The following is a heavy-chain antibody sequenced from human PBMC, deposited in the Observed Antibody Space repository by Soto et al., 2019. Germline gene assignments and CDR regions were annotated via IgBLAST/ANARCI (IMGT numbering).Heavy chain of an antibody. V-gene: IGHV1-69*01. CDR3: ARAGTTGTTEYYFDY. CDR1: GGTFSSYA. J-gene: IGHJ4*02. CDR2: IIPIFGTA. D-gene: IGHD1-1*01. Sequence: GGSLRLFCAASGGTFSSYAISWVRQAPGQGLEWMGGIIPIFGTANYAQKFQGRVTITADESTSTAYMELSSLRSEDTAVYYCARAGTTGTTEYYFDYWGQGTLVTVSS.